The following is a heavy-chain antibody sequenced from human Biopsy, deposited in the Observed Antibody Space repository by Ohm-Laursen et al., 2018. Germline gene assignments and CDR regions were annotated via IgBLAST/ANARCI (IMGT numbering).Heavy chain of an antibody. CDR1: GVSISVDGYY. CDR2: IYHSGTT. D-gene: IGHD1-26*01. Sequence: TLSLTCTVSGVSISVDGYYWAWIRQLPGKGLDWIGYIYHSGTTYYNSSLKSRLTMSVDTSKNEFPLRLTSVTAADTAVYYCARHAPSYSGSYWRYFNLWGRGTLVTVSS. V-gene: IGHV4-31*02. J-gene: IGHJ2*01. CDR3: ARHAPSYSGSYWRYFNL.